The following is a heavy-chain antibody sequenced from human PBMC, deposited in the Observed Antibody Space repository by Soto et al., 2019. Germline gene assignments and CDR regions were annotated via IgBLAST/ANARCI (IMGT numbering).Heavy chain of an antibody. CDR2: IYYSGST. CDR3: ARAVYGSGSFYNQFDY. D-gene: IGHD3-10*01. CDR1: GGSISSGGYY. J-gene: IGHJ4*02. Sequence: SETLSLTCTVSGGSISSGGYYWSWIRQHPGKGLEWIGYIYYSGSTYYNPSLKSRVTISRDTSKNQFSLNLSSVTAADTAVYYCARAVYGSGSFYNQFDYWGQGTPVTVSS. V-gene: IGHV4-31*03.